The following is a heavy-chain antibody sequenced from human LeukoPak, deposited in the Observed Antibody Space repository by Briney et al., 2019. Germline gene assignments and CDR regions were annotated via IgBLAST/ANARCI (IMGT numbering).Heavy chain of an antibody. D-gene: IGHD1-26*01. V-gene: IGHV1-18*01. CDR2: VSTYNGKT. Sequence: GASVKVSCKASGYIFSNYAVSWVRQAPGHGLEWMGWVSTYNGKTNYAQKFQDRVTMTTDTSTRIVYMDLRSLRSDDTAMYYCARDQSGHPLEVAFEVWGQGTMVIVSS. CDR1: GYIFSNYA. CDR3: ARDQSGHPLEVAFEV. J-gene: IGHJ3*01.